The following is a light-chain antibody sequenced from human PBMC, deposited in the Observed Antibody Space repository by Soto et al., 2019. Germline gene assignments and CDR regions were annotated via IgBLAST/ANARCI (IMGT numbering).Light chain of an antibody. J-gene: IGKJ1*01. CDR2: KAS. V-gene: IGKV1-5*03. CDR3: QEYNTYSRT. CDR1: QSISSW. Sequence: DIQMTQSPSTLSASLGDRVTITCRASQSISSWLAWYQQRPGKAPNLLMYKASTLETGVPSRFSGSGSGTAFTLTISSLQPDDSATYYCQEYNTYSRTFGQGTKVEIK.